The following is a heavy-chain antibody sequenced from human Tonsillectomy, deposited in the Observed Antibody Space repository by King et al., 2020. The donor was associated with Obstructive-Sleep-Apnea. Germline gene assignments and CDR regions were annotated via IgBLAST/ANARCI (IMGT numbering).Heavy chain of an antibody. CDR3: AGATAVAHPNDY. CDR1: GFTFSSYG. CDR2: IWDDGSNK. D-gene: IGHD6-19*01. Sequence: VQLVESGGGVVQPGGSLRLSCAASGFTFSSYGMHWVRQAPGKGLEWVTFIWDDGSNKYYADSVKGRFTISRDNSKNTLALQMNSLRAEETAVYYFAGATAVAHPNDYCGQGSLVSVSS. V-gene: IGHV3-30*02. J-gene: IGHJ4*02.